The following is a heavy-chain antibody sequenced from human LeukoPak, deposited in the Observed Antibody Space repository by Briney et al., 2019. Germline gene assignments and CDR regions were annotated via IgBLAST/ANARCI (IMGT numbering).Heavy chain of an antibody. CDR1: GFIFSNYW. Sequence: GGSLRLSCAASGFIFSNYWMYWVRQAPGKGLVWVSRINSDGTTTTYADSVKGRFTISRDNSKNTLYLQMNSLRAEDTAVYYCAKDQTMIVAFDYWGQGTLVTVSS. V-gene: IGHV3-74*01. J-gene: IGHJ4*02. D-gene: IGHD3-22*01. CDR2: INSDGTTT. CDR3: AKDQTMIVAFDY.